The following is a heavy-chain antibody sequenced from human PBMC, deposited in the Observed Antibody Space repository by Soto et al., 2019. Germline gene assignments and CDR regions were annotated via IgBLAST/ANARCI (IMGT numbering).Heavy chain of an antibody. J-gene: IGHJ6*03. Sequence: ASVKVSCKASGYTFTSYGISWVRQAPGQGLEWMGWISAYNGNTNYAQKLQGRVTMTTDTSTSTAYMELRSLRSDDTAVYYCARVRRAFFGVVIMEYYYYMDVWGKGTTVTVSS. D-gene: IGHD3-3*01. CDR1: GYTFTSYG. CDR3: ARVRRAFFGVVIMEYYYYMDV. V-gene: IGHV1-18*01. CDR2: ISAYNGNT.